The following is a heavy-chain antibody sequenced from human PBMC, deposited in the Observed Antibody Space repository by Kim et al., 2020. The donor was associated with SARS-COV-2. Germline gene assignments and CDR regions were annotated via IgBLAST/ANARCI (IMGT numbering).Heavy chain of an antibody. CDR3: AREAHDLPYGSGSYTPYYYYGMDV. D-gene: IGHD3-10*01. V-gene: IGHV4-38-2*02. Sequence: SETLSLTCTVSGYSISSGYYWGWIRQPPGKGLEWIGSIYHSGSTYYNPSLKSRVTISVDTSKNQFSLKLSSVTAADTAVYYCAREAHDLPYGSGSYTPYYYYGMDVWGQGTTVTVSS. J-gene: IGHJ6*02. CDR2: IYHSGST. CDR1: GYSISSGYY.